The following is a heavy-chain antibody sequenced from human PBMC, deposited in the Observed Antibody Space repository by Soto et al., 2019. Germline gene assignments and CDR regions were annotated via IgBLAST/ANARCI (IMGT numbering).Heavy chain of an antibody. CDR1: GYTFTSYA. CDR2: INPSGGST. J-gene: IGHJ6*02. D-gene: IGHD1-20*01. V-gene: IGHV1-46*01. Sequence: ASVNVSCKASGYTFTSYAMHWVRQAPGQGLEWMGIINPSGGSTSYAQKFQGRVTMTRDTSTSTVYMELSSLRSEDTAVYYCASNTLFEYNWKPDEYYYYGMDVWGQGTTVTVSS. CDR3: ASNTLFEYNWKPDEYYYYGMDV.